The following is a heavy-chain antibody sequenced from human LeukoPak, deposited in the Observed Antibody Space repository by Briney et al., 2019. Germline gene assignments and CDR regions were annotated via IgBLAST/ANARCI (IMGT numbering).Heavy chain of an antibody. V-gene: IGHV3-30*03. Sequence: GGSLRLSCAASGFTFSNYAMHWVRQAPGKGLEWVAVISYDGSSRYYADSVKGRFTISRDNSKNTLYLQMNSLRGEDTAVYYCARQPGVRWPIDYWGQGTLVTVSS. D-gene: IGHD4-23*01. CDR1: GFTFSNYA. J-gene: IGHJ4*02. CDR3: ARQPGVRWPIDY. CDR2: ISYDGSSR.